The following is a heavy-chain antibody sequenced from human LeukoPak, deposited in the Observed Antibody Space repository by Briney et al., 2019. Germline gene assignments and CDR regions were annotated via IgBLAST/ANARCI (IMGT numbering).Heavy chain of an antibody. CDR1: GYTFNLFA. CDR2: ISGSSENT. D-gene: IGHD4-11*01. J-gene: IGHJ4*02. Sequence: GGSLRLSCAASGYTFNLFAMSWVRQAPGKGLEWVSTISGSSENTHYADSVRGRFTISRDNFKNTLYLQINSLRAEDTAVYYCARDVGPTPFFDYWGRGTLVTVSS. V-gene: IGHV3-23*01. CDR3: ARDVGPTPFFDY.